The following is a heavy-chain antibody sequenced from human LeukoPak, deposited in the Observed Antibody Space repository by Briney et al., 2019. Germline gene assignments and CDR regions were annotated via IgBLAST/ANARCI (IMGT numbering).Heavy chain of an antibody. Sequence: PSETLSLTCTVSGGSISSYYWSWIRQPPGKGLEWIGYIYYSGSTNYNPSLKSRVTISVDTSKNQFSLKLSSVTAADTAVYYCARAIAVAGTRRFDPWGQGTLVTVSS. CDR1: GGSISSYY. V-gene: IGHV4-59*12. J-gene: IGHJ5*02. CDR3: ARAIAVAGTRRFDP. D-gene: IGHD6-19*01. CDR2: IYYSGST.